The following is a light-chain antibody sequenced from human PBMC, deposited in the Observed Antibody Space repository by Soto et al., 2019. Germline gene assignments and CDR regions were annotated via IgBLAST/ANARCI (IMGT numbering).Light chain of an antibody. CDR3: CSYAGNYIYV. Sequence: QSVLTQPRSVSGSPGQSVTISCTGTSSDVGGYNYVSWYQQHPGKAPKLMIYDVNKRPSGVPDRFSGSKSGNTASLTISRLQAEDEADYSCCSYAGNYIYVFGTGTKVTVL. V-gene: IGLV2-11*01. CDR1: SSDVGGYNY. CDR2: DVN. J-gene: IGLJ1*01.